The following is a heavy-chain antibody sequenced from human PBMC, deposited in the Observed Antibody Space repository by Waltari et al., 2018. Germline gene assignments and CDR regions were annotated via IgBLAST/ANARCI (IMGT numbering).Heavy chain of an antibody. CDR1: GGTFSSYT. CDR3: ARDGPDYGDYSWAFDI. J-gene: IGHJ3*02. D-gene: IGHD4-17*01. V-gene: IGHV1-69*08. CDR2: IIPVPGLA. Sequence: QVQLVQSGAEVKKPGSSVKVSCKASGGTFSSYTISWVRQAPGHGLEWMGMIIPVPGLANDAQKFQSRGTITADKSTSAAYMEVCSLRSEDAAVYYCARDGPDYGDYSWAFDILGQGTMGTVSS.